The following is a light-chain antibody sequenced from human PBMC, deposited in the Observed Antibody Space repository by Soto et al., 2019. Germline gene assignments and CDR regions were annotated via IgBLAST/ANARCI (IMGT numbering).Light chain of an antibody. J-gene: IGKJ1*01. CDR2: AAS. CDR1: QSISSY. CDR3: QQSYSTLGT. V-gene: IGKV1-39*01. Sequence: DIQMTQSPSSLSASVGDRVTITCRASQSISSYLNWYQQKPGKAPKLLIYAASSLQSGVPSRFSGSGSGTDFTLTISSLQPDDFATYYCQQSYSTLGTFGQGTKVDIK.